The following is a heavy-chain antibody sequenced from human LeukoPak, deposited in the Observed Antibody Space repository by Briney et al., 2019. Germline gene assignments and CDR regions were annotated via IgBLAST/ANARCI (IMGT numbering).Heavy chain of an antibody. V-gene: IGHV4-59*01. CDR3: ARDSMITFGGVIVPPD. J-gene: IGHJ4*02. Sequence: SETLSLTCTVSGGSISSYYWSWIRQPPGKGLEWIGYIYYSGSTNYNPSLKSRVTISVDTSTNQFSLKLTSVTAADTAVYYCARDSMITFGGVIVPPDWGRGTLVTVSS. D-gene: IGHD3-16*02. CDR2: IYYSGST. CDR1: GGSISSYY.